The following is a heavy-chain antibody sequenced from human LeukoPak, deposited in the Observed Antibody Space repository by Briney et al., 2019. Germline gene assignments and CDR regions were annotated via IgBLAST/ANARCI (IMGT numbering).Heavy chain of an antibody. CDR2: INHSGST. Sequence: SETLSLTCAVYGGSFGGYYWTWIHQPPGKGLEWIGEINHSGSTKYNPSLKSRVTISVDTSKNQFSLKLSSVTAADTAVYYCARPRLGATPFDAFDIWGQGTMVTVSS. J-gene: IGHJ3*02. D-gene: IGHD1-26*01. V-gene: IGHV4-34*01. CDR3: ARPRLGATPFDAFDI. CDR1: GGSFGGYY.